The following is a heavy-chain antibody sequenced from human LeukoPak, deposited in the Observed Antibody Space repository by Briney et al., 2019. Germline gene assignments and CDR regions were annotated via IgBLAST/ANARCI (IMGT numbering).Heavy chain of an antibody. CDR2: ISSNGGST. V-gene: IGHV3-64*01. CDR1: GFTFSSYA. J-gene: IGHJ3*02. CDR3: ARDPLYDSSGYPNDAFDI. D-gene: IGHD3-22*01. Sequence: PGGSLRLSCAASGFTFSSYAMHWVRQAPGKGLEYVSAISSNGGSTYYANSVKGRFTISRDNSKNTLYLQMGSLRAEDRAVYYCARDPLYDSSGYPNDAFDIWGQGTMVTVSS.